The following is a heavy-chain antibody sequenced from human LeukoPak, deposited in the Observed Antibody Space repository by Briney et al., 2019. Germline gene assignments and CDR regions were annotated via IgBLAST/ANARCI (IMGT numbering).Heavy chain of an antibody. CDR2: VSYDRSNK. Sequence: PGGSLRLSCAASGVTFTNYDMHWVRQAPGKGLEWGAGVSYDRSNKYYLDSVKGRFTLSRDNANNSLYLQMNSLRAEDTAVYYCARDVYYGSGSPRLDFCGQGPLVTVSS. CDR3: ARDVYYGSGSPRLDF. J-gene: IGHJ4*02. CDR1: GVTFTNYD. D-gene: IGHD3-10*01. V-gene: IGHV3-30*03.